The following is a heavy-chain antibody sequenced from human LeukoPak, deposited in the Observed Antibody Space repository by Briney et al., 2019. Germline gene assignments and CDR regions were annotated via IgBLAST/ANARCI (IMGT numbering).Heavy chain of an antibody. CDR2: IYYSGST. CDR1: GGSISSGDYY. V-gene: IGHV4-30-4*08. J-gene: IGHJ5*02. D-gene: IGHD3-3*01. Sequence: SQTLSLTCTVSGGSISSGDYYWRWLRQPPGKGLEWIGYIYYSGSTYYNPSLKSRVTISVDTSKNQFSLKLSSVTAADTAVYYCARGNDFWSAHGAGYNWFDPWGQGTLVTVSS. CDR3: ARGNDFWSAHGAGYNWFDP.